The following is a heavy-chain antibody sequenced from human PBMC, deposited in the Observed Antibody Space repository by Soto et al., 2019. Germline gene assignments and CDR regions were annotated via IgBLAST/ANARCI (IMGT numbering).Heavy chain of an antibody. CDR1: GDSVNSGNHY. Sequence: QVHLQESGPQLVQPSQTLALSCTVSGDSVNSGNHYLSWIRQVPGQGLEWIGTIYYAGKTYYNPSLKGRSALTVDTTVSQCSRKLSFVTVAGTGNYFCRRGPEWGWFEPWGQATMVTVSS. J-gene: IGHJ5*02. CDR2: IYYAGKT. D-gene: IGHD1-26*01. V-gene: IGHV4-31*03. CDR3: RRGPEWGWFEP.